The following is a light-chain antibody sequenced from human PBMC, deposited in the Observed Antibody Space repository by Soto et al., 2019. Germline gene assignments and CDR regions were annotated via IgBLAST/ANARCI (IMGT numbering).Light chain of an antibody. J-gene: IGLJ3*02. CDR3: SSYTISASVV. CDR1: SSDVGAYKH. CDR2: DVR. Sequence: QSALTQPASVSGSPGQSITISCTGTSSDVGAYKHVSWFQQHPGEAPKLIIYDVRYRPSGISNRFSASKSGNTASLTISGLQAEDEADYYCSSYTISASVVFGGGTKLTVL. V-gene: IGLV2-14*01.